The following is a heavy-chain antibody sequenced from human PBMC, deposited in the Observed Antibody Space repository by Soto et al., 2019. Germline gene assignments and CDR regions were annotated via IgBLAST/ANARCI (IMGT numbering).Heavy chain of an antibody. CDR3: ARGDTTMADSDY. CDR1: GGSISSSSYY. V-gene: IGHV4-39*07. J-gene: IGHJ4*02. CDR2: IYYSGST. D-gene: IGHD5-18*01. Sequence: SETLSLTCTVSGGSISSSSYYWGWIRQPPGKRLEWIGSIYYSGSTYYNPSLKSRVTISVDTSKNQFSLKLSSVTAADTAVYYCARGDTTMADSDYWGQGTLVTVSS.